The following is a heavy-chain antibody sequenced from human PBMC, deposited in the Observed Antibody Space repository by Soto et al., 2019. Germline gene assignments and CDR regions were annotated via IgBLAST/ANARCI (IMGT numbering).Heavy chain of an antibody. CDR1: GGSVSSGSYY. V-gene: IGHV4-61*01. Sequence: SETLSLTCTVSGGSVSSGSYYWSWIRQPPGKGLEWIGYIYYSGSTNYNPSLKSRVTISVDTSKNQFSLKLSSVTAADTAVYYCARGRGYSYGLGAFDYWGQGTLVTVSS. CDR3: ARGRGYSYGLGAFDY. D-gene: IGHD5-18*01. CDR2: IYYSGST. J-gene: IGHJ4*02.